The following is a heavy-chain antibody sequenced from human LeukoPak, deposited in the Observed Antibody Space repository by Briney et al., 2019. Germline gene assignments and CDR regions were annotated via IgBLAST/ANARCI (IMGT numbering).Heavy chain of an antibody. J-gene: IGHJ4*02. CDR2: ISQDRREK. CDR1: AGFTFSDYW. D-gene: IGHD6-19*01. Sequence: GGSLRLSCAASAGFTFSDYWMNRVRQAPGKGLEWVAIISQDRREKLYVDSVKGRFTISRDNAKSSLYLQINSLRAEDTAVYYCVGGIGWQPDYWGQGTLVTVSS. CDR3: VGGIGWQPDY. V-gene: IGHV3-7*03.